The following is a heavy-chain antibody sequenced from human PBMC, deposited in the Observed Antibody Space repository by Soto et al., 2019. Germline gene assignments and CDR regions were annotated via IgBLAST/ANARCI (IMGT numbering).Heavy chain of an antibody. CDR3: ARDLWGYCGTDCYPLDV. CDR1: GGSISRYY. CDR2: MYNTGST. J-gene: IGHJ6*02. V-gene: IGHV4-59*01. D-gene: IGHD2-21*02. Sequence: VQLQELGPGLVKPSETLSLTCTVSGGSISRYYWSWIRQPPGKGLEWIGYMYNTGSTVYNPSFKSRVTISVDTSKNQFSLKLNSVTAADTAVYYCARDLWGYCGTDCYPLDVWGQGTTVTVSS.